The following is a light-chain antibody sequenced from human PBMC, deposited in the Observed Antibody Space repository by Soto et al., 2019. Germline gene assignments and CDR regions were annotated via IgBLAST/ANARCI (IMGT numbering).Light chain of an antibody. Sequence: EMDMTQSPATLSVSPGERATLSCRASQTVSDNLAWYQLKPGQAPRLLFYGASTRATGIPARFSGSGSGTEFTLTISSLQSEDSALYYCQQYNQWPLTFGGGTKVEIE. CDR1: QTVSDN. J-gene: IGKJ4*01. CDR3: QQYNQWPLT. CDR2: GAS. V-gene: IGKV3-15*01.